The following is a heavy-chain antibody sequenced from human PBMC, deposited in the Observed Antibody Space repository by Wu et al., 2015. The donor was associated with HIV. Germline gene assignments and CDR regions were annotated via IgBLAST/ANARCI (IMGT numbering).Heavy chain of an antibody. CDR3: ARANYYDSSGYYYVEYFQH. V-gene: IGHV1-18*01. Sequence: QVQLVQSGAEVKKPGASVKVSCKASGYTFTSYGISWVRQAPGQGLEWMGWISAYNGNTNYAQKLQGRVTMTTDTSTSTAYMELRSLRSDDTAVYYCARANYYDSSGYYYVEYFQHWGQGHPGHRLL. CDR1: GYTFTSYG. CDR2: ISAYNGNT. D-gene: IGHD3-22*01. J-gene: IGHJ1*01.